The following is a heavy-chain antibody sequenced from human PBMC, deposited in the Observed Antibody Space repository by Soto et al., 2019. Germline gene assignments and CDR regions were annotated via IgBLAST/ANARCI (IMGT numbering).Heavy chain of an antibody. CDR1: GGTFSSYA. CDR2: IIPIFGTA. J-gene: IGHJ4*02. V-gene: IGHV1-69*01. Sequence: VQLVQSGAEVKKPGSSVKVSCKASGGTFSSYAISWVRQAPGQGLEWMGGIIPIFGTANYAQKFQGRVTITADESTSTAYRELSSLRSEDTAVYYCARGRRWLQSRGGYFDYWGQGTLVTVAS. D-gene: IGHD5-12*01. CDR3: ARGRRWLQSRGGYFDY.